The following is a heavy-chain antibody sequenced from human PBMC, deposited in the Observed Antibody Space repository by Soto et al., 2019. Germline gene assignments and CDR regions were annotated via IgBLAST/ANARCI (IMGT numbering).Heavy chain of an antibody. CDR2: IAYDGNDK. D-gene: IGHD1-7*01. J-gene: IGHJ6*02. CDR3: ARDVGNYVPYYYGMDV. V-gene: IGHV3-30*03. CDR1: EFTFNTYA. Sequence: QGQLVESGGSVVQPGRSLRLSCAASEFTFNTYAMHWVRQAPGKGLEWVAVIAYDGNDKYYADSVKGRFTISRDNSKNALYLQMNTLRPEDTAMYYCARDVGNYVPYYYGMDVWGQGTTVTVSS.